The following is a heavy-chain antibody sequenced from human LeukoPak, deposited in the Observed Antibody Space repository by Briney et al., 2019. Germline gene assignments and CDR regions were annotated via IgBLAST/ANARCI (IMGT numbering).Heavy chain of an antibody. V-gene: IGHV3-11*01. CDR3: ASGRDITVAGPGGYFDN. J-gene: IGHJ4*02. CDR2: ISRSGDTI. CDR1: GFTFSDHY. Sequence: GGSLRLSCAASGFTFSDHYMSWIRQAPGKGLEGMSYISRSGDTIDYADSVKGRFTISRDNAKNSLYLQVNSLRADDTAVYYCASGRDITVAGPGGYFDNWGQGTLVTVSS. D-gene: IGHD6-19*01.